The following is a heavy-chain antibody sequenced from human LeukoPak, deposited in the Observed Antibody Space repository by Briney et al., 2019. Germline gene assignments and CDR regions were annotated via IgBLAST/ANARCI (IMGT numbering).Heavy chain of an antibody. J-gene: IGHJ4*02. CDR1: GFIFNNYA. D-gene: IGHD6-19*01. CDR2: ISWNSGSI. Sequence: GGSLRLSCAGSGFIFNNYAMHWVRQPPGKGLEWVSGISWNSGSIDYADSVKGRFTISRDNAKNSLYLQMSSLRVEDTAFYYCAKDNRRHYTSGPNPDSLHWGQGALVSVSS. V-gene: IGHV3-9*01. CDR3: AKDNRRHYTSGPNPDSLH.